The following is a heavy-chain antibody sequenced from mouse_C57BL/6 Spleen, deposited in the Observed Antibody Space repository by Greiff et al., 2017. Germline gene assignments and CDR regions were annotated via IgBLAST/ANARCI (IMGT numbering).Heavy chain of an antibody. J-gene: IGHJ2*01. V-gene: IGHV1-69*01. D-gene: IGHD2-4*01. CDR2: IDPSDSYT. CDR3: ARSGYDYGYFDY. Sequence: QVQLQQPGAELVMPGASVKLSCKASGYTFTSYWMHWVKQRPGQGLEWIGEIDPSDSYTNYNQKFKGKSTLTVDKSSSTAYMQRSSLTSVDSAVYYCARSGYDYGYFDYWGQGTTLTVSS. CDR1: GYTFTSYW.